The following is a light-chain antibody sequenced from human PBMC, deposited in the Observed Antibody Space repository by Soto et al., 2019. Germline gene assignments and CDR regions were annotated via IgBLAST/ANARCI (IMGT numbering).Light chain of an antibody. CDR1: SSDVGSYNY. V-gene: IGLV2-14*01. J-gene: IGLJ1*01. Sequence: SVLTHPASVSGSPGQSITISCTGTSSDVGSYNYVSWYQHHPGKAPKLMIYEVSNRPSGVSNRFSGSKSGNTASLTISGLQAEDEDDYYCTSYTTSSTLVFGTGTSSPS. CDR3: TSYTTSSTLV. CDR2: EVS.